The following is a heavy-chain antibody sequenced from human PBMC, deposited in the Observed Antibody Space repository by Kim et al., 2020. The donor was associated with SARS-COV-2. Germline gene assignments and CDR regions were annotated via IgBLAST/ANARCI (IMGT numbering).Heavy chain of an antibody. V-gene: IGHV3-23*03. D-gene: IGHD6-13*01. CDR2: INNGDGANT. CDR3: AKGVGSFLSSPLDH. CDR1: GFSFSNSA. Sequence: GGSLRLSCAASGFSFSNSAMTWVRQAPGKGLEWVSVINNGDGANTYYADSVKGRFTISRDNSVNTLYLQMNSLRAEDTAVFYCAKGVGSFLSSPLDHWGQGTLVTVSS. J-gene: IGHJ4*02.